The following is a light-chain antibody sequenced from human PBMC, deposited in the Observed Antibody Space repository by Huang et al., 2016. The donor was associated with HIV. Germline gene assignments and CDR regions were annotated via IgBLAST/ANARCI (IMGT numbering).Light chain of an antibody. V-gene: IGKV1-39*01. J-gene: IGKJ4*01. CDR3: QQSYSTPLT. CDR2: AES. CDR1: QSISSY. Sequence: DIQMTQSPSSLSASVGDRVTITCRASQSISSYLNWYHKKPGKAPKLLIYAESSLQSGVPSRFSGSGSGTDFTLTISSLQPEDFATYYCQQSYSTPLTFGGGTKVEIK.